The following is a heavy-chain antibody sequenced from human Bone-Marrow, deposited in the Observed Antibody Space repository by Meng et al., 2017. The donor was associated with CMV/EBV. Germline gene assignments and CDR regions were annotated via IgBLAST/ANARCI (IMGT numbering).Heavy chain of an antibody. CDR3: ARAGIRFLEWLLSAMDV. D-gene: IGHD3-3*01. CDR2: INPSGDST. CDR1: GHTFTFYS. J-gene: IGHJ6*01. Sequence: ASVKVSCKASGHTFTFYSMHWMRQAPGQGLEWMGVINPSGDSTSYAQKFQGRVTMTRDTSTSTVYMELSSLRSEDTAVYYCARAGIRFLEWLLSAMDVWGQGPTVTGSS. V-gene: IGHV1-46*01.